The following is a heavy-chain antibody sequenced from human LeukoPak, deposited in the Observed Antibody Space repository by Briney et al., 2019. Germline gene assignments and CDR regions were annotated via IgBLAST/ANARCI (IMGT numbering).Heavy chain of an antibody. J-gene: IGHJ5*02. CDR1: GFTFSSYA. CDR2: ISGSGGST. CDR3: AKDSGSYYDPNWFDP. Sequence: GGSLRLSCAASGFTFSSYAMSWVRQAPGKGLEWVSAISGSGGSTYYADSVKGRFTISRGNSKNTLYLRMNSLRAEDTAVYYCAKDSGSYYDPNWFDPWGQGTLVTVSS. V-gene: IGHV3-23*01. D-gene: IGHD1-26*01.